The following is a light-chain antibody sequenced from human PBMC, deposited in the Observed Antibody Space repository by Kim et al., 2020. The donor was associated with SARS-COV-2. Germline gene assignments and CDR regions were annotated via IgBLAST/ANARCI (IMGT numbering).Light chain of an antibody. Sequence: GQSVTISCTGTSSDVGGYNYVYWYQRHPGKAPNLMIYEVSKRPSGVPDRFSGSKSGNTASLTVSGLQAEDEADYYCSSYAGSNNLVFGGGTQLTVL. CDR1: SSDVGGYNY. V-gene: IGLV2-8*01. CDR3: SSYAGSNNLV. J-gene: IGLJ2*01. CDR2: EVS.